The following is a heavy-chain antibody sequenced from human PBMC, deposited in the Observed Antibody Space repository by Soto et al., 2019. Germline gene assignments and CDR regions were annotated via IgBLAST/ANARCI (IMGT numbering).Heavy chain of an antibody. J-gene: IGHJ6*02. CDR1: GGSISSYY. CDR3: AREGGGLLWFGELRDYYYGMDV. Sequence: QVQLQESGPGLVKPSETLSLTCTVTGGSISSYYWSWIRQPPGKGLEWIGHIYYSGSTNYNPSLNIPVTISVDTSKRQFSLKLSFVTASDTAVYYCAREGGGLLWFGELRDYYYGMDVWGQGTTVTVSS. V-gene: IGHV4-59*01. D-gene: IGHD3-10*01. CDR2: IYYSGST.